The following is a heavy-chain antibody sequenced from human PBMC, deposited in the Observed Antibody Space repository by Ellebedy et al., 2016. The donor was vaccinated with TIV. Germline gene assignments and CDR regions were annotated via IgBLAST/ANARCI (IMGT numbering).Heavy chain of an antibody. Sequence: SLKISCAASGFTFDDSTMHWVRQVPGKGLEWVSVISWNSASIVYADSVKGRFTISRDNAKNSLYLQMNSLRPEDTALYYCTKDGFKSGANGGLDVWGQGTTVTVSS. V-gene: IGHV3-9*01. CDR2: ISWNSASI. D-gene: IGHD1-26*01. J-gene: IGHJ6*02. CDR3: TKDGFKSGANGGLDV. CDR1: GFTFDDST.